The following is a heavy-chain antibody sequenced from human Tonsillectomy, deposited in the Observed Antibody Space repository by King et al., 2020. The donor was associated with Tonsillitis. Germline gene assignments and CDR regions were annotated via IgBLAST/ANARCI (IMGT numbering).Heavy chain of an antibody. D-gene: IGHD3-9*01. CDR1: GFTFSSYA. CDR3: ARDQELRYFDCPECSYYYYVMDV. J-gene: IGHJ6*02. V-gene: IGHV3-30-3*01. Sequence: HVQLVESGGGVVQPGRSLRLSCAASGFTFSSYAMHWVRQVPGKGLEWVSVISYDGSNKYYADSVKGRFTMSRDNSKNTLYLQMNSLRAEDTAVYYCARDQELRYFDCPECSYYYYVMDVWGQGTTVTVSS. CDR2: ISYDGSNK.